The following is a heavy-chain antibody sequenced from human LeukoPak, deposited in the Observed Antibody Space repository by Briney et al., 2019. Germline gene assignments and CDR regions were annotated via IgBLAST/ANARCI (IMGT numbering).Heavy chain of an antibody. CDR3: ARSQPPITIYMDV. V-gene: IGHV1-2*02. CDR1: GYTFTGYY. J-gene: IGHJ6*03. Sequence: GASVKVSCKASGYTFTGYYMHWVRQAPGQGLEWMGWINPNSGGTNYAQKFQGRVTMTRDTSISTAYMELSRLRSDDTAVYYCARSQPPITIYMDVWGKGTTVTVSS. CDR2: INPNSGGT. D-gene: IGHD3-3*01.